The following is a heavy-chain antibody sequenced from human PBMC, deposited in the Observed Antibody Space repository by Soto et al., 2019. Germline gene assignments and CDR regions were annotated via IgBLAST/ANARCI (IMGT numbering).Heavy chain of an antibody. J-gene: IGHJ4*02. CDR2: IHHSGSI. CDR3: ARTNYGSGSDYNFDY. D-gene: IGHD3-10*01. Sequence: QVQLQESGPGLVKPSGTLSLTCAVSGGFISSGYWWSWVRQSPGPGLEWIGEIHHSGSINYNPSLESRVTVSVDRSKNQFSLKLNSVTAADTAVYYCARTNYGSGSDYNFDYCGQGILVTVSS. V-gene: IGHV4-4*02. CDR1: GGFISSGYW.